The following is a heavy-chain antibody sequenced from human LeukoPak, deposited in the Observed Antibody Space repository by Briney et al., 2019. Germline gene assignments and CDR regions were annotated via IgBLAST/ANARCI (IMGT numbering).Heavy chain of an antibody. CDR1: GFTFSSYS. V-gene: IGHV3-48*02. J-gene: IGHJ2*01. CDR2: ISSSSSTI. D-gene: IGHD3-16*02. CDR3: ARDQLSPRWYFDL. Sequence: PGGSLRLSCAASGFTFSSYSMNWVRQAPGKGLEWVSYISSSSSTIYCVDSVKGRFTISRDNAKNSLYLQMNSLRDEDTAVYYCARDQLSPRWYFDLWGRGTLVTVSS.